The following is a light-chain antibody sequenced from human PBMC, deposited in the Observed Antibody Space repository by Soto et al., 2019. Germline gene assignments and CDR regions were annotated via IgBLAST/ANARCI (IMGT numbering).Light chain of an antibody. CDR2: DNT. J-gene: IGLJ2*01. CDR3: QSFDSILNISI. Sequence: QSVLTQPPSVSGAPGQRVIISCTGRSSNIGASFDVHWYRHLPGTAPKLLIYDNTNRPSGVPDRFSGSKSGTSASLAITGLQADDEADYYCQSFDSILNISIFGGGTKLTVL. CDR1: SSNIGASFD. V-gene: IGLV1-40*01.